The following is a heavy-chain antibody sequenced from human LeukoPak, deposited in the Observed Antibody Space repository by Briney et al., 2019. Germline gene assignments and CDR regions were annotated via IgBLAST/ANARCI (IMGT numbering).Heavy chain of an antibody. D-gene: IGHD6-19*01. CDR2: ISYDGSNK. V-gene: IGHV3-30-3*01. CDR1: GFTFNSYA. J-gene: IGHJ3*02. CDR3: ARDFSSGWYGLGAFDI. Sequence: GGSLRLSCAASGFTFNSYAMHWVRQAPGKGLEWVAVISYDGSNKYYADSVKGRFTISRDNSKNTLYLQMNSLRAEDTAVYYCARDFSSGWYGLGAFDIWGQGTMVTVSS.